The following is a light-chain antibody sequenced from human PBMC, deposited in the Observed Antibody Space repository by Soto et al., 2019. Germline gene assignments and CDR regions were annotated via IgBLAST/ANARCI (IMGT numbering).Light chain of an antibody. CDR1: QSLSSY. CDR2: AAS. V-gene: IGKV1-39*01. Sequence: DIQMTQSPSSLSASVGDRVTITGLACQSLSSYLNWYQQKPGKAPKLLIYAASSLNSGVPSRFRGSGSGTDFSLTICILQPEDFASYYCQQSYRTPGTFGQGTKVEIK. J-gene: IGKJ1*01. CDR3: QQSYRTPGT.